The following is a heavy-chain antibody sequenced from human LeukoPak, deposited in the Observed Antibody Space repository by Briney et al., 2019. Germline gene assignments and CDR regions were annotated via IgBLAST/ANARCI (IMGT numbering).Heavy chain of an antibody. D-gene: IGHD4-17*01. CDR3: AKVSYGVLDY. Sequence: PVGSLRLSCAASGFTFSSYATSWVRQTPRKGLEWVSSISGSGGSTYYADAVKGRFAISRDNSKNTLSLQMNSLRAEDTAIYYCAKVSYGVLDYWGQGTLVTVSS. CDR2: ISGSGGST. CDR1: GFTFSSYA. V-gene: IGHV3-23*01. J-gene: IGHJ4*02.